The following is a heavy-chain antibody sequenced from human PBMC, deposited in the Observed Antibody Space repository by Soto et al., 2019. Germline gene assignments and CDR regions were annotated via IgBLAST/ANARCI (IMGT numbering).Heavy chain of an antibody. D-gene: IGHD5-18*01. Sequence: QVQLVESGGGVVQPGRSLRLSCAASGFTFSSYAMHWVRQAPGKGLEWVAVISYDGSNKYYADPVKGRFTIAGDNSKSTRYLQMNSLCAEATAVYYCATGHIVDTAIAFDYWGQGTLVTVSS. CDR1: GFTFSSYA. J-gene: IGHJ4*02. CDR2: ISYDGSNK. CDR3: ATGHIVDTAIAFDY. V-gene: IGHV3-30*14.